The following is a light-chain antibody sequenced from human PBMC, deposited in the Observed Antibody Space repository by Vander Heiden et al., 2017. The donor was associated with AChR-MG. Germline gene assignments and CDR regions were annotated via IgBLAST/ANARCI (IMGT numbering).Light chain of an antibody. CDR2: WAS. Sequence: DIVMTQSPDSLAVSLGERATINCKSSQSVLYTSNNKNYLAWYQQIPGQPPKLLIYWASTREPGVPDRFSGSGSGTDFTLTISSLQAEDVTVYYCQRDSSTPYTFGQGTKLEI. V-gene: IGKV4-1*01. CDR1: QSVLYTSNNKNY. J-gene: IGKJ2*01. CDR3: QRDSSTPYT.